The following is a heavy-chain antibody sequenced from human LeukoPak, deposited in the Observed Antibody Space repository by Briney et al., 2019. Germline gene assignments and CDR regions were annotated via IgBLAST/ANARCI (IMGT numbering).Heavy chain of an antibody. Sequence: GSLRLSCAASGFTFSNHWMHWIRQPPGKGLEWIGSIYYSGSTYYNPSLKSRVTISVDTSKNQFSLKLSSVTAADTAVYYCARGTILDYWGQGTLVTVSS. CDR3: ARGTILDY. CDR1: GFTFSNHW. D-gene: IGHD3-3*01. CDR2: IYYSGST. J-gene: IGHJ4*02. V-gene: IGHV4-39*01.